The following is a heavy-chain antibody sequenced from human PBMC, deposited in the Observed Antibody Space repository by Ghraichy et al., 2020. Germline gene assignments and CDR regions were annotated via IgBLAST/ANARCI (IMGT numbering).Heavy chain of an antibody. CDR3: AKFIQLWQDFDY. V-gene: IGHV3-23*01. CDR1: GFTFSSYA. Sequence: GGSLRLSCAASGFTFSSYAMSWVRQAPGKGLEWVSAISGSGGSTYYADSVKGRFTISRDNSKNTLYLQMNSLRAEDMAVYYCAKFIQLWQDFDYWGQGTLVTVSS. D-gene: IGHD5-18*01. J-gene: IGHJ4*02. CDR2: ISGSGGST.